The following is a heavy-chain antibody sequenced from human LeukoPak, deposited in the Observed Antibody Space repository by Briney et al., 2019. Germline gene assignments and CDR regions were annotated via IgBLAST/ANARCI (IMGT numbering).Heavy chain of an antibody. J-gene: IGHJ4*02. CDR1: GGSISSSSYY. V-gene: IGHV4-39*07. CDR2: IYYSGST. D-gene: IGHD6-19*01. CDR3: ARGGPRYSSGWIDY. Sequence: SETLSLTCTVSGGSISSSSYYWGWIRQPPGKGLEWIGSIYYSGSTYYNPSLKSRVTISVDTSKNQFSLKLSSVTAADTALYYCARGGPRYSSGWIDYWGQGTLVTVSS.